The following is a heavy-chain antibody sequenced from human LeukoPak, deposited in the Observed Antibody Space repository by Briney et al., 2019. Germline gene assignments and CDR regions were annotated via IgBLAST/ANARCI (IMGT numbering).Heavy chain of an antibody. D-gene: IGHD3-22*01. J-gene: IGHJ4*02. Sequence: GSLRLSCAASGFTFSSYAMSWVRQAPGKGLEWVSTISGSGDSSYYADSVRGHFTISRDNSKNTLYLQMNGLRAEDTAVYYCAKDPHYDSDGYYTFYFDYWGQGTLVTVSS. V-gene: IGHV3-23*01. CDR3: AKDPHYDSDGYYTFYFDY. CDR1: GFTFSSYA. CDR2: ISGSGDSS.